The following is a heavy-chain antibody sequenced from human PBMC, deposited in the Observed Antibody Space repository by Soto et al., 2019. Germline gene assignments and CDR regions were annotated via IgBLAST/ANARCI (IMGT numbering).Heavy chain of an antibody. Sequence: QVQLMQSGAEVKKPGASVKVSCKASGYTFAHYGISWVRQAPGQGLEWMGWISGNNGATNYAPKMQGRVTMTIDTSTDTAYMDLRSLTSDDTAVYSCARDLKYFRVLGNWFDSWGQGTLVTVSS. CDR2: ISGNNGAT. CDR3: ARDLKYFRVLGNWFDS. V-gene: IGHV1-18*04. CDR1: GYTFAHYG. D-gene: IGHD2-2*01. J-gene: IGHJ5*01.